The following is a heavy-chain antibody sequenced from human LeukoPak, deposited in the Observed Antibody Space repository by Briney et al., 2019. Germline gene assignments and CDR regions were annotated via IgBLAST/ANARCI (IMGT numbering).Heavy chain of an antibody. J-gene: IGHJ4*03. D-gene: IGHD1-26*01. CDR3: ARAQYSGSCFDY. Sequence: PSETLSLTCTVSVGSISGYFWSWVRQAPGTGLDWIGHIYYSGATNYNPSLRSRVTISVDTSKNQFSLKLRSVTAADTAAYYCARAQYSGSCFDYWGQGTLVTVSS. CDR1: VGSISGYF. CDR2: IYYSGAT. V-gene: IGHV4-59*13.